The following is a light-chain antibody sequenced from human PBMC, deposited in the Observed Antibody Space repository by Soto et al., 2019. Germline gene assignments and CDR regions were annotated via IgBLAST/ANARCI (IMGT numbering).Light chain of an antibody. Sequence: DIVLTQSPATLSLSPGERVTLSCRASQSVSSYLAWYQQKLGQPPRLLIYDASNRATGIPARFSGSGPGTDFTLTVSSLEPEDFAVYYCQQRSSWPLTFGQGTKVDIK. V-gene: IGKV3-11*01. CDR1: QSVSSY. CDR2: DAS. CDR3: QQRSSWPLT. J-gene: IGKJ1*01.